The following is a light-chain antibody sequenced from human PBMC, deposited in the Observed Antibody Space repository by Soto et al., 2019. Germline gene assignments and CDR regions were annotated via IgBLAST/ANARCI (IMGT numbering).Light chain of an antibody. CDR3: QQSYSTPPT. CDR1: QTVINH. Sequence: DIQMTQSPSSLSASVGDRVTITCRASQTVINHLNWYQQRPGRAPKLLIYSASSLQTGVPSRFSGSGSGTDFTLSISGLQPDDFATYFCQQSYSTPPTFGGGTKVEI. J-gene: IGKJ4*01. CDR2: SAS. V-gene: IGKV1-39*01.